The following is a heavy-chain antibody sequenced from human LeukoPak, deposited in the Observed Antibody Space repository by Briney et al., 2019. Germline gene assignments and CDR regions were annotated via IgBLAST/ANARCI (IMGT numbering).Heavy chain of an antibody. V-gene: IGHV5-10-1*01. J-gene: IGHJ4*02. Sequence: GESLKISCRGSGYNFTTYWITWVRQMPGKGLEWMGRIDPSDSYTNYSPSFQGHVTISADKSIITAYLQWSSLKASDTAMYYCARSRGSGWYDYWGQGTLVAVSS. CDR3: ARSRGSGWYDY. CDR2: IDPSDSYT. CDR1: GYNFTTYW. D-gene: IGHD6-19*01.